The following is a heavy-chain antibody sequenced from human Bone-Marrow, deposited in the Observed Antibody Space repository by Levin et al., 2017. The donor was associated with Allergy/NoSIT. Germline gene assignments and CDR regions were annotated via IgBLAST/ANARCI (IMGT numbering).Heavy chain of an antibody. J-gene: IGHJ5*02. CDR1: GFTFSHYG. CDR3: ANGGYFDWSGPDH. CDR2: ISSDGTNK. Sequence: PGGSLRLSCAASGFTFSHYGMHWVRQAPGKGLEWVAAISSDGTNKYYGDSVKGRFTISRDNSNNTVYVHMNSLRAEDTAVYYCANGGYFDWSGPDHWGRGILVTVSS. V-gene: IGHV3-30*18. D-gene: IGHD3-9*01.